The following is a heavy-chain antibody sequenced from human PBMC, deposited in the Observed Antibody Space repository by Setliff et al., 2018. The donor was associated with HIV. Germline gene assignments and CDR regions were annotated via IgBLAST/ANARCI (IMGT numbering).Heavy chain of an antibody. Sequence: SETLSLTCTFSGDSISSGNYDCSWIRQPAGKGLEWIGRIYSTGSTNSNPSLKSRVTISSDTSKNRFSLKLTTVTAADAAVYYCTRYTGYILSGYRPHWYFDLWGRGTLVTVSS. D-gene: IGHD3-9*01. CDR3: TRYTGYILSGYRPHWYFDL. CDR2: IYSTGST. CDR1: GDSISSGNYD. V-gene: IGHV4-61*02. J-gene: IGHJ2*01.